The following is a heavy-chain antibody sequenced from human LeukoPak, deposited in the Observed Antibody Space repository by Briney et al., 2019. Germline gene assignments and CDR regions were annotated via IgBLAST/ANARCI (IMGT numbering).Heavy chain of an antibody. J-gene: IGHJ5*02. CDR3: AREQGYYDFWSGYFFRCWFDP. CDR2: ISAYNGNT. V-gene: IGHV1-18*01. D-gene: IGHD3-3*01. Sequence: ASVKVSCKASGYTFTSYGISWVRQAPGQGLEWMGWISAYNGNTNYAQKLQGRVTMTTDTSTSTAYMELRSLRSDDTAVYYCAREQGYYDFWSGYFFRCWFDPWGQGTLVTVSS. CDR1: GYTFTSYG.